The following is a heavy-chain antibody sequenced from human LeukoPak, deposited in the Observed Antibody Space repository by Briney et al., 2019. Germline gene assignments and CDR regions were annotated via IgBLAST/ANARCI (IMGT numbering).Heavy chain of an antibody. CDR2: IIPIFGTA. V-gene: IGHV1-69*05. J-gene: IGHJ2*01. Sequence: SVKVSCKASGGTFSSYAISWLRQAPGQGLEWMGGIIPIFGTANYAQKFQGRVTITTDESTSTAYMELSSLRSEDTAVYYCASDSDQDWYFDLWGRGTLVTVSS. CDR3: ASDSDQDWYFDL. CDR1: GGTFSSYA. D-gene: IGHD2-2*01.